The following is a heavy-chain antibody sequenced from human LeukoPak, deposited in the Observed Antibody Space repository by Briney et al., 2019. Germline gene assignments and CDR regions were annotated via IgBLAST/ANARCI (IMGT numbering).Heavy chain of an antibody. Sequence: GGSLRLSCAASGFIFISNSIHWVRQAPGKGLEWVAAISYDGNTKYYADSVKGRFTVSRDNSKNTVDLQMNSLRTEDTALYYCVREQISHLDYWGQGTLVTVSS. J-gene: IGHJ4*02. V-gene: IGHV3-30-3*01. CDR1: GFIFISNS. CDR2: ISYDGNTK. CDR3: VREQISHLDY.